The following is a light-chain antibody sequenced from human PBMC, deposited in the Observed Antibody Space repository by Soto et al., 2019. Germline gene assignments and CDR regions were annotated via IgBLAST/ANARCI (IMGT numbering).Light chain of an antibody. CDR1: QSVSSN. Sequence: EIVMTQSPATLSVSPGERATLSCRASQSVSSNLAWYQQKPGQAPRLLIYGASTRATGIPARFSGSGSGTEFTLTISSLQSEDFAVYSCQQYNNWPPYTFGQGTKLEIK. V-gene: IGKV3-15*01. CDR2: GAS. CDR3: QQYNNWPPYT. J-gene: IGKJ2*01.